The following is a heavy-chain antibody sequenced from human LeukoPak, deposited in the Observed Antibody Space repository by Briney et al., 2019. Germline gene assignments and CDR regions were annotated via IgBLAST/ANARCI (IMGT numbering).Heavy chain of an antibody. CDR2: ITPILGIA. Sequence: SVKVSCKASGGTFSSYAISWVRQAPGQGLEWMGRITPILGIANYAQKFQGRVTITADKSTSTAYMELSSLRSEDTAVYYCASGGRSYYYYGMDVWGQGTTVTVSS. J-gene: IGHJ6*02. CDR1: GGTFSSYA. D-gene: IGHD1-26*01. CDR3: ASGGRSYYYYGMDV. V-gene: IGHV1-69*04.